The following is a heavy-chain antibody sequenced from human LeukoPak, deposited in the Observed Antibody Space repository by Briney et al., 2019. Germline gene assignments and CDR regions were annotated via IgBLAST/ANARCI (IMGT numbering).Heavy chain of an antibody. J-gene: IGHJ4*02. V-gene: IGHV3-66*02. CDR1: VFIVSRTF. CDR3: TRDRGMAVPQIT. D-gene: IGHD6-19*01. Sequence: GGSLRLSCALSVFIVSRTFTSGARQAPGRGREWVSVIYPGGEAKSAASVKGRFTISRDNSKNMLYLQMNSLRPEDAAVYYCTRDRGMAVPQITWGQGNLGTVSS. CDR2: IYPGGEA.